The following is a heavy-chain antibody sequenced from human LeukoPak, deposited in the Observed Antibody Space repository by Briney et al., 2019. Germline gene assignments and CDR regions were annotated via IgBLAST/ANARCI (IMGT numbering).Heavy chain of an antibody. J-gene: IGHJ3*02. CDR2: IYHSGST. V-gene: IGHV4-30-2*01. CDR1: GGSISSGGYY. D-gene: IGHD3-10*01. CDR3: ARHGASGDAFDI. Sequence: SETLSLTCTVSGGSISSGGYYWSWIRQPPGKGLEWIGYIYHSGSTYYNPSLKSRVTISVDRSKNQFSLKLSSVTAADTAVYYCARHGASGDAFDIWGQGTMVTVSS.